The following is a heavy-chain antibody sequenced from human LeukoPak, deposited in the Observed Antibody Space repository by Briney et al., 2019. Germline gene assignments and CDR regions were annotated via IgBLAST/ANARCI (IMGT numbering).Heavy chain of an antibody. CDR2: INPSGGST. CDR3: ARVAAEVVGVPGAIGFGWLRRDYYYTDV. CDR1: GYTFISYY. J-gene: IGHJ6*03. Sequence: HGASVKVSCKASGYTFISYYMHWVRQAPGEGLEWMGIINPSGGSTSYAQKFQGRVTMTRDMSTSTVYMELSSLRTEDTAVYYCARVAAEVVGVPGAIGFGWLRRDYYYTDVWGKGTTVTVSS. D-gene: IGHD2-2*02. V-gene: IGHV1-46*01.